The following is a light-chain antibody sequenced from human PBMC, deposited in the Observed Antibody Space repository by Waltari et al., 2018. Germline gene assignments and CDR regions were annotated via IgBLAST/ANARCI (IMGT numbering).Light chain of an antibody. Sequence: QSVLTQPPSASGTPGQRVPIPCSGHRSNLGSNYVYWYQKLPGTAPKRLIERNNQRPSGVPDRFSGSKSGTSASLAISGLRSEDEADYYCAAWDDSLSGSYVFGTGTKVTVL. V-gene: IGLV1-47*01. J-gene: IGLJ1*01. CDR2: RNN. CDR1: RSNLGSNY. CDR3: AAWDDSLSGSYV.